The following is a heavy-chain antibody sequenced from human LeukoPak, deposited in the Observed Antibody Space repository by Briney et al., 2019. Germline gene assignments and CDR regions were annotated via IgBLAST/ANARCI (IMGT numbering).Heavy chain of an antibody. V-gene: IGHV1-69*05. CDR3: ARAGYCSGGSCSPYYFDY. CDR2: IIPIFGTA. CDR1: GGTFSSYA. J-gene: IGHJ4*02. D-gene: IGHD2-15*01. Sequence: SVKVSCKASGGTFSSYAISWVRQAPGQGLEWMGRIIPIFGTANYAQKFQGRVTITTDESTSTAYMELSSLRSEDTAVYYCARAGYCSGGSCSPYYFDYWGQGTLVTVSS.